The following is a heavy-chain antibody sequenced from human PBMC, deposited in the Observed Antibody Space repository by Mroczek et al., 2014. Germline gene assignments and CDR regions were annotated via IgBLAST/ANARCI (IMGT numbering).Heavy chain of an antibody. CDR3: ARLKAATGMSAFDI. Sequence: QVQLVQSGPGLVKPSETLSLTCTVSGGSISSYYWSWIRQPAGKGLEWIGRIYTSGITNYNPSLKSRVTMSVDTSKNHFSLRLTSMTAADTAVYYCARLKAATGMSAFDIWGQGTMVTVSS. J-gene: IGHJ3*02. D-gene: IGHD6-13*01. V-gene: IGHV4-4*07. CDR1: GGSISSYY. CDR2: IYTSGIT.